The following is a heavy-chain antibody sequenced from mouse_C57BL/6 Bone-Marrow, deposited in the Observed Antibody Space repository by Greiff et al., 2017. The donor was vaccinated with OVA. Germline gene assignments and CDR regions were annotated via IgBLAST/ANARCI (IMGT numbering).Heavy chain of an antibody. Sequence: VKLLESGPELVKPGDSVKLSCKASGYSFTGYFMHWVLQSPGQRLEWIGRITPYTGDPFYNQKFKGKATLTVDKSSSTAHMELRSLTSEDAAVYYWARRPDGWGTGTTGTVSS. CDR1: GYSFTGYF. CDR2: ITPYTGDP. CDR3: ARRPDG. V-gene: IGHV1-20*01. J-gene: IGHJ1*03.